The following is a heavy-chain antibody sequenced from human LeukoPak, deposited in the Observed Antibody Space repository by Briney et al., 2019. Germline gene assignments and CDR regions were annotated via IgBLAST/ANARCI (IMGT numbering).Heavy chain of an antibody. CDR3: ARVETYGSGSYGYYFDY. V-gene: IGHV1-46*01. J-gene: IGHJ4*02. D-gene: IGHD3-10*01. CDR1: GYTFTSYY. CDR2: INPSGGST. Sequence: GASVKVSCKASGYTFTSYYMHWVRQAPGQGLEWMGIINPSGGSTSYAQKFQGRVTMTRDTSTSTAYMELSSLRSEDTAVYYCARVETYGSGSYGYYFDYWGQGTLVTVSS.